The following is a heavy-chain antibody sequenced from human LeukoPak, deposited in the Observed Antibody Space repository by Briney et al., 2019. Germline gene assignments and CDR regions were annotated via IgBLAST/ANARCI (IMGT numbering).Heavy chain of an antibody. J-gene: IGHJ3*02. D-gene: IGHD3-16*01. CDR2: IYHSGST. Sequence: PSETLSLTCTVSGYSISSGYYWGWIRQPPGKGLEWIGSIYHSGSTYYNPSLKSRVTISVDTSKNQFSLKLSSVTAADTAVYYCARKGEGAFDIWGQGTMVTVSS. CDR1: GYSISSGYY. CDR3: ARKGEGAFDI. V-gene: IGHV4-38-2*02.